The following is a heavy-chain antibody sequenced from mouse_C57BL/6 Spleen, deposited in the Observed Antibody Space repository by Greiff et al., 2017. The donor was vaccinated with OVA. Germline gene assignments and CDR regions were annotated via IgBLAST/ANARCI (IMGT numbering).Heavy chain of an antibody. CDR1: GFTFSDYG. V-gene: IGHV5-17*01. CDR3: ARDWDGGYFDV. D-gene: IGHD4-1*01. J-gene: IGHJ1*03. CDR2: ISSGSSTI. Sequence: EVMLVESGGGLVKPGGSLKLSCAASGFTFSDYGMHWVRQAPEKGLEWVAYISSGSSTIYYADTVKGRFTISRDNAKNTLFLQMTSLRSEDADMYYCARDWDGGYFDVWGTGTTVTVSS.